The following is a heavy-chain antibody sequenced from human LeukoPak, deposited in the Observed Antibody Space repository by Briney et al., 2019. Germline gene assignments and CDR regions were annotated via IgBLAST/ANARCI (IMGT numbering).Heavy chain of an antibody. D-gene: IGHD2-21*02. V-gene: IGHV3-7*01. CDR2: IKQDGSDK. CDR1: GFTFSSYW. Sequence: PGGSLRLSCATSGFTFSSYWMTWVRQAPGKGLEWVANIKQDGSDKYYVDCVKGRFTISRDNAKNSLYLQMNSLRAEDTAVFYCARVIVVTATPYYFDYWGQGTLVTVSS. CDR3: ARVIVVTATPYYFDY. J-gene: IGHJ4*02.